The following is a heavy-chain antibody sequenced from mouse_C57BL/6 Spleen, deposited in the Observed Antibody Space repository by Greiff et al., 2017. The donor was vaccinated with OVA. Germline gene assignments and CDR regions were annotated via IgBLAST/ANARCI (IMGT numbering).Heavy chain of an antibody. D-gene: IGHD2-4*01. CDR1: GFTFSDYG. CDR3: ARQAAYDYDGDKAMDY. Sequence: EVQLVESGGGLVKPGGSLKLSCAASGFTFSDYGMHWVRQAPEKGLEWVAYISSGSSTIYYADTVKGRFTISRDNAKNTLFLQMTSRRSEDTAMYYCARQAAYDYDGDKAMDYWGQGTSGTVSS. CDR2: ISSGSSTI. V-gene: IGHV5-17*01. J-gene: IGHJ4*01.